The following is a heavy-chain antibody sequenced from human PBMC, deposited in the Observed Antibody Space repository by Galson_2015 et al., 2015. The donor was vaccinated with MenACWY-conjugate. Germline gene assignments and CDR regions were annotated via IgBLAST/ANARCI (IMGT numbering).Heavy chain of an antibody. J-gene: IGHJ6*02. CDR2: ISSSSSTI. Sequence: LRLSCAASGFTFSSYSMNWVRQAPGKGLEWVSYISSSSSTIYYADSVKGRFTISRDNAKNSLYLQMNSLRAEDTAVYYCSGRQWLDNYYGMDVWGQGTTVTVSS. D-gene: IGHD6-19*01. CDR1: GFTFSSYS. CDR3: SGRQWLDNYYGMDV. V-gene: IGHV3-48*04.